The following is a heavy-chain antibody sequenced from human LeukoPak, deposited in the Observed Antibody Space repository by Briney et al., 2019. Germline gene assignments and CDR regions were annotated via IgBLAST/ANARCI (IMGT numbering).Heavy chain of an antibody. Sequence: GGSLRPSCAASGFTFSSYAMSWVRQAPGKGLEWVSAISGSGGSTYYADSVKGRFTISRDNAKNTLYLQMNSLTAEDTAVYYCVSLGYCSTSSCQPWGQGTLVTVSS. J-gene: IGHJ4*02. CDR3: VSLGYCSTSSCQP. CDR1: GFTFSSYA. CDR2: ISGSGGST. D-gene: IGHD2-2*01. V-gene: IGHV3-23*01.